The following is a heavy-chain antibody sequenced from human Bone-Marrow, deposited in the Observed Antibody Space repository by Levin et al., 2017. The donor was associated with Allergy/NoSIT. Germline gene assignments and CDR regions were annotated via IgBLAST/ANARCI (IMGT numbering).Heavy chain of an antibody. CDR2: ISYDGSNK. J-gene: IGHJ4*02. D-gene: IGHD6-13*01. CDR3: ARESNVAAAGTFFDY. Sequence: PGGSLRLSCAASGFTFSSYAMHWVRQAPGKGLEWVAVISYDGSNKYYADSVKGRFTISRDNSKNTLYLQMNSLRAEDTAVYYCARESNVAAAGTFFDYWGQGTLVTVSS. V-gene: IGHV3-30*04. CDR1: GFTFSSYA.